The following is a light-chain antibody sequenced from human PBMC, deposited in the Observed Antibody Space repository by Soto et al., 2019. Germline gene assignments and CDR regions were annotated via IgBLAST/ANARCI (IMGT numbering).Light chain of an antibody. V-gene: IGLV2-14*03. CDR2: DVT. J-gene: IGLJ3*02. CDR1: SNDVGGFSY. Sequence: QSALTQPASVSGSPGQSITISCTGTSNDVGGFSYVSWYQQHPGKVPKLIIFDVTNRPSGVSNRFSGSKSGNTASLTISGLQAEDESLYYCSSYTSSSTVVFGGGTKVTVL. CDR3: SSYTSSSTVV.